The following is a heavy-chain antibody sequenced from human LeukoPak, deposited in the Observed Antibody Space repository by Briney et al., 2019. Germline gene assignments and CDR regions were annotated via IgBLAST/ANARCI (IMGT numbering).Heavy chain of an antibody. D-gene: IGHD6-13*01. V-gene: IGHV4-39*01. CDR3: ARRSSSSWYSGWFDP. CDR2: IYYSGST. J-gene: IGHJ5*02. Sequence: SETLSLTCTVSGGSISSSSYYWGWIRQPPGKGLEWIGSIYYSGSTYYNPSLKSRVTISVDTSKNQFSLKLSSVTAADTAVYYCARRSSSSWYSGWFDPWGQGTLVTVSS. CDR1: GGSISSSSYY.